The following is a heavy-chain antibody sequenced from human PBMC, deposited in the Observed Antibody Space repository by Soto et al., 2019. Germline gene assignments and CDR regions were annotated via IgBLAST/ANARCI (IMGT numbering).Heavy chain of an antibody. Sequence: SETLLLICTVSGGSISRFYWIWGGQPPGKGLEGIGYLYYSDKTNYNPSLKSRVTISVDAAKNQVSLRLHSMTVAATDAYYCSRVRGVASRTFDDWGQGTVVTVSS. CDR3: SRVRGVASRTFDD. V-gene: IGHV4-59*01. CDR2: LYYSDKT. CDR1: GGSISRFY. J-gene: IGHJ4*02. D-gene: IGHD3-10*01.